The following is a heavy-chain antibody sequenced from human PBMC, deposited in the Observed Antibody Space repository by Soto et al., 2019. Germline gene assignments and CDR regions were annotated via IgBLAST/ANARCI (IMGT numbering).Heavy chain of an antibody. D-gene: IGHD2-8*01. CDR3: ARGGRRVLDY. J-gene: IGHJ4*02. Sequence: QLVQSGAEVKRPGASVKVSCKGSGYTVTSYGITWVRQAPGQGREWMGWISPYNGDTNSAGELQGRFTLTSDTATTVYMELTDLRPDDTAVDYCARGGRRVLDYWGQGTLVTVSS. V-gene: IGHV1-18*01. CDR2: ISPYNGDT. CDR1: GYTVTSYG.